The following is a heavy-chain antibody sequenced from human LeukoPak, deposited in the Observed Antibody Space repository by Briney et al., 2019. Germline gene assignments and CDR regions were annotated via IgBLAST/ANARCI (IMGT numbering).Heavy chain of an antibody. CDR3: ARVGIAAAYFDY. CDR1: GYSISSGYY. Sequence: SETLSLTCTVSGYSISSGYYWSWIRQPPGKGLEWIGEINHSGSTNYNPSLKSRVTISVDTSKNQFSLKLSSVTAADTAVYYCARVGIAAAYFDYWGQGTLVTVSS. CDR2: INHSGST. J-gene: IGHJ4*02. V-gene: IGHV4-38-2*02. D-gene: IGHD6-13*01.